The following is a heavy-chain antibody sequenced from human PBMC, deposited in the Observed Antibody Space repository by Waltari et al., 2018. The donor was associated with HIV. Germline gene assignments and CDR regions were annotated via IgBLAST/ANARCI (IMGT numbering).Heavy chain of an antibody. J-gene: IGHJ4*02. Sequence: QVQLHQWGAGLLKTSEPLSRPCAVYHASFNNYYWNRLRQSPGKGLEWIAEIRHGRGTNYNPSLKSRVTLSIDMSKTQFSLNLTSVTAADTAVYYCARGSLRGTTVAGTNFGHWGQGNLVTVSS. CDR3: ARGSLRGTTVAGTNFGH. CDR1: HASFNNYY. V-gene: IGHV4-34*01. D-gene: IGHD6-19*01. CDR2: IRHGRGT.